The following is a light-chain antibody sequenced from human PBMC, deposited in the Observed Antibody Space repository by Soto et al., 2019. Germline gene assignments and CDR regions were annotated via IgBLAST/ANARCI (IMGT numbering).Light chain of an antibody. CDR2: APS. Sequence: AIRMTQSPSSLSASTGDRVTITCRASQGISSYLAWYQQKPGKAPKLLIYAPSTLQSGVPSRFSGSGSGTDCTLTVSCLQSEDFATYYGHQYYSYPGTFGPGTKVDIK. V-gene: IGKV1-8*01. CDR1: QGISSY. CDR3: HQYYSYPGT. J-gene: IGKJ3*01.